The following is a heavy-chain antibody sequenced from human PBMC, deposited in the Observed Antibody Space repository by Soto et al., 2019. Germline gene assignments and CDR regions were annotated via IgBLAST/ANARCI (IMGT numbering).Heavy chain of an antibody. D-gene: IGHD1-1*01. CDR2: VYWNDDI. V-gene: IGHV2-5*01. CDR3: ARGLATLPVFAFDI. CDR1: GISLSTSGVG. J-gene: IGHJ3*02. Sequence: QITLKGSGPTLVKPTQTLTLTCTLSGISLSTSGVGLGWIRQTPGKALEWLALVYWNDDIYYSPSLKSRLTITKDTSKNQAVLTMTNMDPVDTATYYCARGLATLPVFAFDIWGQGTVVTVSS.